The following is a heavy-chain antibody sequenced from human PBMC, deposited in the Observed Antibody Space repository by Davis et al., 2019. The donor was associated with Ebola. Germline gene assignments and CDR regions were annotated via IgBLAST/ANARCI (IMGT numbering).Heavy chain of an antibody. D-gene: IGHD3-22*01. CDR2: IKQDGSEK. Sequence: GGSLRLSCAASGFTFSNYWMSWVRQAPGKGLEWVANIKQDGSEKYYVDSVKGRFTISRDNAKNSLYLQMNSLRAEDTAVYYCARDVFPSYYDSSGYYYYYYYGMDVWGQGTTVTVSS. CDR1: GFTFSNYW. V-gene: IGHV3-7*01. CDR3: ARDVFPSYYDSSGYYYYYYYGMDV. J-gene: IGHJ6*02.